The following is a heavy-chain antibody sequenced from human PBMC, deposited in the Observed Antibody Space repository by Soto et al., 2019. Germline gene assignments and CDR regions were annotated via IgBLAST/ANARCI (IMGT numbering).Heavy chain of an antibody. CDR1: GFTVSSDY. J-gene: IGHJ6*02. V-gene: IGHV3-66*01. CDR2: IYSGGST. CDR3: ARERGGFMHGMDL. Sequence: EVQLVESGGGLVQPGGSLTLSCAVSGFTVSSDYMSWVRQAPGKGLEWVSVIYSGGSTVYADSVRGRFTISRDKSKNTLYLQMNNLRAEDTALYYCARERGGFMHGMDLWGQGTTVTVSS. D-gene: IGHD3-16*01.